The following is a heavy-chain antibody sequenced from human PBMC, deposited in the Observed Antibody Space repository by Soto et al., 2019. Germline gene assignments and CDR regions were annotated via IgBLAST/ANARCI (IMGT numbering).Heavy chain of an antibody. V-gene: IGHV4-30-2*01. CDR3: ARHFRDAYTALAF. D-gene: IGHD3-3*02. Sequence: SETLSLTCAVSGGSISSGGYSWSWIRQATGKGLKWIVHIYHSGSNYYNPSLKSRATISGDTSKNQLSLNLTSVTAADTAVYYCARHFRDAYTALAFWGQGTLVTVSS. CDR2: IYHSGSN. CDR1: GGSISSGGYS. J-gene: IGHJ4*02.